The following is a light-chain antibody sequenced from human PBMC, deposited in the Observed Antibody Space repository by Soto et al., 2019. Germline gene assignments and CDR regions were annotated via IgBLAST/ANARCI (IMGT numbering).Light chain of an antibody. CDR1: QTISDY. V-gene: IGKV1-39*01. J-gene: IGKJ2*01. Sequence: DIQMTQSPSSLSASVGDRVTITCRASQTISDYLNWYQQKVGKAPKLLIYAASTLQSGVPSRFSGSGSGTDFTLTINSLQPEDFATYYCQQTYTTPQTFGQGNKLEIK. CDR3: QQTYTTPQT. CDR2: AAS.